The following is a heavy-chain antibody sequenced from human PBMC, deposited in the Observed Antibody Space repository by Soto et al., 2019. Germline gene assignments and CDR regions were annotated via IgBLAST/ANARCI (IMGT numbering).Heavy chain of an antibody. CDR3: QRGRYAIRAAFTIGELDF. CDR1: GYTFISHD. D-gene: IGHD2-8*01. J-gene: IGHJ4*02. V-gene: IGHV1-8*01. Sequence: QVQLVQSGAGVKMPGASVRVSCKASGYTFISHDISWVRQAPGQGLEWMGWMNPNSGNTAYGQKFQGRLIMTSNTSTTTVYMELSSLRSADTAVYYCQRGRYAIRAAFTIGELDFWGQGSVVLVSS. CDR2: MNPNSGNT.